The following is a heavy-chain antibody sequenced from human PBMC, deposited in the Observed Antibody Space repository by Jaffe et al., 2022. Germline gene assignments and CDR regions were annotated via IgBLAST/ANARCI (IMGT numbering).Heavy chain of an antibody. CDR1: GFTFSNAW. D-gene: IGHD2-2*01. CDR3: TTEGLVVVPAAMGGHYYYYYMDV. V-gene: IGHV3-15*01. J-gene: IGHJ6*03. CDR2: IKSKTDGGTT. Sequence: EVQLVESGGGLVKPGGSLRLSCAASGFTFSNAWMSWVRQAPGKGLEWVGRIKSKTDGGTTDYAAPVKGRFTISRDDSKNTLYLQMNSLKTEDTAVYYCTTEGLVVVPAAMGGHYYYYYMDVWGKGTTVTVSS.